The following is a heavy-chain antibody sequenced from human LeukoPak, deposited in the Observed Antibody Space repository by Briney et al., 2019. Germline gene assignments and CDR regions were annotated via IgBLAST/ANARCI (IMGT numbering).Heavy chain of an antibody. D-gene: IGHD2-21*02. J-gene: IGHJ5*02. V-gene: IGHV4-59*12. CDR3: ARVRRETYRGGDCYSGWFDP. Sequence: SETLSLTCTVSGGSISGYYWNWIRQPPGKGLEWIGYIYYSGSTHYNPSLKSRVTISVDRSKNQFSLKLSSVTAADTAVYYCARVRRETYRGGDCYSGWFDPWGQGTLVTVSS. CDR1: GGSISGYY. CDR2: IYYSGST.